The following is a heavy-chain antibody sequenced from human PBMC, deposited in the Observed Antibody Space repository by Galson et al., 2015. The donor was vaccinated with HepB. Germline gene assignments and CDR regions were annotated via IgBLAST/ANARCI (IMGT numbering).Heavy chain of an antibody. CDR3: ARGVDTPMGTNICYYAMDI. J-gene: IGHJ6*02. CDR1: GFAFSAYW. V-gene: IGHV3-7*05. D-gene: IGHD5-18*01. Sequence: SLRLSCAASGFAFSAYWMSWVRQAPGKGLEWVANINREGSVKKYVDSVEGRFTIARDNAKGSLSLEMNGLRVEDTAMYYCARGVDTPMGTNICYYAMDIWGQGTTVSVSS. CDR2: INREGSVK.